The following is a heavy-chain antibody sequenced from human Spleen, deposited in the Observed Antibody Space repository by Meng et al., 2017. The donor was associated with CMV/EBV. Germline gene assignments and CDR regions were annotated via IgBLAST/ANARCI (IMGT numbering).Heavy chain of an antibody. J-gene: IGHJ4*02. CDR2: ISDGGSNK. D-gene: IGHD2-8*01. V-gene: IGHV3-30*03. Sequence: GGSLRLSCAASGFTFSSYSMNWVRQAPGKGLEWVAFISDGGSNKYHADSVKGRFTISRDNSENTLYLQMNSLRTEDTAVYFCARDHGYCAKTSCYMDYWGQGTLVTVSS. CDR3: ARDHGYCAKTSCYMDY. CDR1: GFTFSSYS.